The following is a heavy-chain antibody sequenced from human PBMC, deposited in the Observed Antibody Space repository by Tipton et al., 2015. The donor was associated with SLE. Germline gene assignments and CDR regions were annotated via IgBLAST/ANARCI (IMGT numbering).Heavy chain of an antibody. CDR2: ISSSSSYI. CDR1: GFTFSSYS. V-gene: IGHV3-21*01. Sequence: SLRLSCAASGFTFSSYSMNWVRQAPGKGLEWVSSISSSSSYIYYADSVKGRFTISRDNSKNTLYLQMNSLRAEDTAVYYCAKDRGRFLEWSDAFDIWGQGTMVTVSS. CDR3: AKDRGRFLEWSDAFDI. D-gene: IGHD3-3*01. J-gene: IGHJ3*02.